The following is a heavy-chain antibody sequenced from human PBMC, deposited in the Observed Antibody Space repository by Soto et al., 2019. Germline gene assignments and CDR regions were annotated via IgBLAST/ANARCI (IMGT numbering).Heavy chain of an antibody. D-gene: IGHD3-3*01. CDR2: IYYSGST. J-gene: IGHJ6*02. CDR3: AGTLAGNYDFWSGYFYYYGMDV. CDR1: GGSISSGGYY. Sequence: QVQLQESGPGLVKPSQTLSLTCTVSGGSISSGGYYWSWIRQHPGKGLEWIGYIYYSGSTYYNPSLKSRVTISVDTSKNQFSLKLSSVTAADTAVYYCAGTLAGNYDFWSGYFYYYGMDVWGQGTTVTVSS. V-gene: IGHV4-31*03.